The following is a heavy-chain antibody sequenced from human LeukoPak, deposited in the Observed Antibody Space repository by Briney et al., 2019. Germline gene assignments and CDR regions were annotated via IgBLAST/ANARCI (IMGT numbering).Heavy chain of an antibody. D-gene: IGHD2-15*01. J-gene: IGHJ5*02. CDR1: GYTFTSYY. Sequence: ASVKVSCKASGYTFTSYYMHWVRQAPGQGLEWMGIINPSGGSTSYAQKFQGRVTMTRDTSTSTVYMELSSLRSEDTAVYYCARRYCSGGSCYSDNWFDPWGQGTLVTVSS. V-gene: IGHV1-46*01. CDR2: INPSGGST. CDR3: ARRYCSGGSCYSDNWFDP.